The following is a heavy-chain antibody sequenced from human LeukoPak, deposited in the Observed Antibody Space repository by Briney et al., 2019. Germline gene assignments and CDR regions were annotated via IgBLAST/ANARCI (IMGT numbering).Heavy chain of an antibody. Sequence: GESLQISCKASGYSFSSYWINWVRQMPGKGLEWMGRIDPSDSYTNYNPSFQGHVTISADKSISTAYLQWSSLMASDTAMYYCARHTISDYWGQGTQVTVSS. D-gene: IGHD3-10*01. CDR1: GYSFSSYW. CDR2: IDPSDSYT. J-gene: IGHJ4*02. CDR3: ARHTISDY. V-gene: IGHV5-10-1*01.